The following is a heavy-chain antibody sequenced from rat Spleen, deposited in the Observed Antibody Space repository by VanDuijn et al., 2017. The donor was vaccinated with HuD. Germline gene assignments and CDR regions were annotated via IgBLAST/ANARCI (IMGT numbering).Heavy chain of an antibody. V-gene: IGHV5-22*01. J-gene: IGHJ4*01. CDR2: ISYEGSST. CDR1: GFTFSDYY. D-gene: IGHD3-6*01. CDR3: TRENWVLDA. Sequence: EVQLVESDGGLVQPGRSLKLSCAASGFTFSDYYMAWVRQAPKKGLEWVASISYEGSSTYYGDSVKGRFTISRDNAKSTLYLQMNSLRSEDTATYFCTRENWVLDAWGQGASVTVSS.